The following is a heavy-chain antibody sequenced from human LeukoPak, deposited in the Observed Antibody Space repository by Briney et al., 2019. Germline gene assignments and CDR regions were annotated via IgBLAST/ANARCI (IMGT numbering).Heavy chain of an antibody. J-gene: IGHJ4*02. CDR3: TRDSSGPAF. D-gene: IGHD6-19*01. Sequence: PGGSLRLSCAASGFTVSNTCMSWVRQAPGKGLEWVPVIYDTGGTFYSDSVKGRFTISRDSSKNTLYLQMNSLRVDDTAVYYRTRDSSGPAFWGQGTLVTVSS. V-gene: IGHV3-53*01. CDR2: IYDTGGT. CDR1: GFTVSNTC.